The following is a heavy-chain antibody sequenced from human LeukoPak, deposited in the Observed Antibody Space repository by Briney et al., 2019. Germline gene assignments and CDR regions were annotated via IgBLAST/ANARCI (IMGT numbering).Heavy chain of an antibody. J-gene: IGHJ4*02. CDR1: GGSFSGYY. V-gene: IGHV4-34*01. Sequence: PSETLSLTCAVYGGSFSGYYWSWIRQPPGKGLEWIWEINHSGSTNYNPSLKSRVTISVDTSKNQFSLKLSSVTAADTAVYYCARFTRGYYDSSGYYFDYWGQGTLVTVSS. CDR3: ARFTRGYYDSSGYYFDY. D-gene: IGHD3-22*01. CDR2: INHSGST.